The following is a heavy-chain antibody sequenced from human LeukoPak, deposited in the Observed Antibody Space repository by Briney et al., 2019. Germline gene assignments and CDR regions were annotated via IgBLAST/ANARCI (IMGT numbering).Heavy chain of an antibody. V-gene: IGHV1-2*02. Sequence: ASVKVSCKASGHTFTGYYMHWVRQAPGQGLEWMGWINPNSGGTNYAQKFQGRVTMTRDTSISTAYMELSRLRSDDTAVYYCARGGRYFDWLLVSPLDYWGQGTLVTVSS. CDR1: GHTFTGYY. CDR3: ARGGRYFDWLLVSPLDY. D-gene: IGHD3-9*01. J-gene: IGHJ4*02. CDR2: INPNSGGT.